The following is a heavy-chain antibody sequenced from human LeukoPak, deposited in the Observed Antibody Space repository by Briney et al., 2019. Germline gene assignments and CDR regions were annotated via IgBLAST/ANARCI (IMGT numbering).Heavy chain of an antibody. CDR3: ARRGPDSSGWYASEVRFDP. CDR1: GYSISSGYY. CDR2: MYHSGST. D-gene: IGHD6-19*01. J-gene: IGHJ5*02. Sequence: ETLSLTCAVSGYSISSGYYWGWIRQPPGKGLEWIGSMYHSGSTYYNPSLKSRVTTAVDTSKNQFSLKLSSVTAADTAVYYCARRGPDSSGWYASEVRFDPWGQGTLVTVSS. V-gene: IGHV4-38-2*01.